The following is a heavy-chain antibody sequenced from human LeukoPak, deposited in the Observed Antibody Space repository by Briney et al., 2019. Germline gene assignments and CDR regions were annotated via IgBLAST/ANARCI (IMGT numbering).Heavy chain of an antibody. J-gene: IGHJ4*02. CDR1: GGSISSSSYY. Sequence: SETLSLTCTVSGGSISSSSYYRGWIRQTPGKGLEWIGSIYYSGSTYYNPSLKSRVTVSVDTSKIQFSLKLSSVTAADTAVYYCARDSYSSSWFKYWGRGTLVTVSS. CDR2: IYYSGST. D-gene: IGHD6-13*01. CDR3: ARDSYSSSWFKY. V-gene: IGHV4-39*07.